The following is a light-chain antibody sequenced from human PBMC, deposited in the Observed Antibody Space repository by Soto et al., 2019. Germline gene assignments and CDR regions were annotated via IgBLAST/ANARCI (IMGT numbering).Light chain of an antibody. CDR2: DAS. CDR3: QQHNDWPT. Sequence: EILMTQSPATLSVSPGEGATLSCRASHRVNTYLAWYQQRPGQAPRLLIYDASTRATGIPARFSGSGSGTEFILTISSVESEDFAIYYCQQHNDWPTFGQGTRLEI. J-gene: IGKJ5*01. CDR1: HRVNTY. V-gene: IGKV3-15*01.